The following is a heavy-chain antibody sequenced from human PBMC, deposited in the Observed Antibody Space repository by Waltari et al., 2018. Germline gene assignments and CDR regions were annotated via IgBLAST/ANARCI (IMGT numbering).Heavy chain of an antibody. V-gene: IGHV4-38-2*01. J-gene: IGHJ4*02. CDR3: ASNTYYYGSGSYYYYFDY. CDR2: IYHSGST. Sequence: QVQLQESGPGLVKPSETLSLTCAVSGYSISSGYYWGWIRQPPGKGLEWIGSIYHSGSTYYNPSLKSRVTISVDTSKNQFSLKLSSVTAADTAVYYCASNTYYYGSGSYYYYFDYWGQGTLVTVSS. CDR1: GYSISSGYY. D-gene: IGHD3-10*01.